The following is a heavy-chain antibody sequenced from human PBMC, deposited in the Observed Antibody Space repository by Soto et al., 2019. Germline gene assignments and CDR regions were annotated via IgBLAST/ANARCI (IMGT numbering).Heavy chain of an antibody. J-gene: IGHJ6*03. CDR2: IYHSGST. Sequence: SETLSLTCAVSSGSISSSNWWSWVRQPPGKGLEWIGEIYHSGSTNYNPSLKSRVTISVDKSKNQFSLKLSSVTAADTAVYYCIEVLRFLEWPTGTHPGGPYYYYYMDVWGKGTTVTVSS. V-gene: IGHV4-4*02. CDR3: IEVLRFLEWPTGTHPGGPYYYYYMDV. D-gene: IGHD3-3*01. CDR1: SGSISSSNW.